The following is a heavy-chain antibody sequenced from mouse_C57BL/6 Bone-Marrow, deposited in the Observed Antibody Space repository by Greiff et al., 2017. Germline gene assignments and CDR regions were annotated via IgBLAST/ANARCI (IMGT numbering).Heavy chain of an antibody. Sequence: DVQLVESGGDLVKPGGSLKLSCAASGFTFSSYGMSWVRQTPDKRLEWVATISSGGSYTYYPDSVKGRFTISRDNAKNTLYLQMSSLKSEDTAMYYCARRGTVGYFDVWGTGTTVTVSS. J-gene: IGHJ1*03. CDR2: ISSGGSYT. V-gene: IGHV5-6*01. CDR3: ARRGTVGYFDV. CDR1: GFTFSSYG. D-gene: IGHD2-14*01.